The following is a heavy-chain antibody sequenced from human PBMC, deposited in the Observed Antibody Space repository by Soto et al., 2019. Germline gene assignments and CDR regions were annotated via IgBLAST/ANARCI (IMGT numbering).Heavy chain of an antibody. D-gene: IGHD3-22*01. Sequence: QVQLVQSGAEVKKPGASVKVSCKASGYTFTSYAMHWVRQAPGQRLEWMGWMNARNGNTDYSQKFQGRVTITRDTPPRTDYMELSSLRAEDTAVYYCARSSGYYYFDYWGQGTLVTVSS. CDR3: ARSSGYYYFDY. J-gene: IGHJ4*02. V-gene: IGHV1-3*01. CDR1: GYTFTSYA. CDR2: MNARNGNT.